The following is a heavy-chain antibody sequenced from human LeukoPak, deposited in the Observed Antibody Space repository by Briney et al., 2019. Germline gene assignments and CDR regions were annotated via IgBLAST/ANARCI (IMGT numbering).Heavy chain of an antibody. CDR2: ISWDGGSI. CDR1: GFIFDNYA. Sequence: PGGSLRLSCAASGFIFDNYAMHWVRLAPGKALEWVSLISWDGGSIYYADSVNGRFTISRDNSKNSLYLQMNSLRAEDTALYYCAKDIGLRYFDWCLDYWGQGTLVTVSS. D-gene: IGHD3-9*01. V-gene: IGHV3-43D*03. CDR3: AKDIGLRYFDWCLDY. J-gene: IGHJ4*02.